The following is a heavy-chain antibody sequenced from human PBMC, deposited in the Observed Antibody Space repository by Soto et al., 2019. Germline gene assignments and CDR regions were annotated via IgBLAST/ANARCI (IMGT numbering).Heavy chain of an antibody. D-gene: IGHD6-19*01. V-gene: IGHV3-33*01. CDR1: GFTFSSYG. CDR3: AREGLAEVYSSGPSYYYYGMDV. J-gene: IGHJ6*02. Sequence: GESLKISCAASGFTFSSYGMHWVRQAPGKGLEWVAVIWYDGSNKYYADSVKGRFTISRDNSKNTLYLQMNSLRAEDTAVYYCAREGLAEVYSSGPSYYYYGMDVWGQGTTVTVSS. CDR2: IWYDGSNK.